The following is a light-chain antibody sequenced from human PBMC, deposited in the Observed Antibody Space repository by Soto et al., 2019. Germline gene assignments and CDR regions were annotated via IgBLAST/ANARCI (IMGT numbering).Light chain of an antibody. CDR3: QQTYRPSYT. J-gene: IGKJ2*01. Sequence: DIQMTQSPSSLSASLGDRVTITCRASQSVNRYLNWYQQQPGRAPKVLIYAASSLQSGVPSRFSGNGSGTDFTLTITSLQPEDFATYFCQQTYRPSYTFAQGTRLKIK. CDR1: QSVNRY. V-gene: IGKV1-39*01. CDR2: AAS.